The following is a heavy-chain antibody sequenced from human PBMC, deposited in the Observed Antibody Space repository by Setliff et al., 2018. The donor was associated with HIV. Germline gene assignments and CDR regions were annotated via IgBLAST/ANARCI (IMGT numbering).Heavy chain of an antibody. D-gene: IGHD3-10*01. CDR3: ARHGSYYNVAFGI. J-gene: IGHJ3*02. Sequence: SETLSLTCAVYGGSFSAYSWSWIRQLPGKGLEWIGYIYYSGSTYYNPSLKSRVTISVDTSKNQFPLKLSSVTAADTAVYYCARHGSYYNVAFGIWGQGTMVTVSS. V-gene: IGHV4-59*08. CDR2: IYYSGST. CDR1: GGSFSAYS.